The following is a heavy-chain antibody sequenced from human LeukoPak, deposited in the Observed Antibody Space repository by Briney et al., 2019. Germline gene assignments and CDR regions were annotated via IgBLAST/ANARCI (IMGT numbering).Heavy chain of an antibody. CDR1: GGTFSSYA. J-gene: IGHJ2*01. V-gene: IGHV1-69*04. CDR2: IIPILGIA. CDR3: ARRGSPSIAVAGTGAWYFDL. D-gene: IGHD6-19*01. Sequence: ASVKVSCKASGGTFSSYAISWVRQTPGQGLEWMGRIIPILGIANYAQKFQGRVTITADKSTSTAYMELSSLRSEDTAVYYCARRGSPSIAVAGTGAWYFDLWGRGTLVTVSS.